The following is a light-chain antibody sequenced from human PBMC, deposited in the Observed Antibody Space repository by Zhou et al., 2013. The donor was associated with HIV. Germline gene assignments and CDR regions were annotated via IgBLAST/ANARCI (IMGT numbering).Light chain of an antibody. Sequence: VLTQSPGTLSLSPGERATLSCRASRNIYNNYLAWYQQRPGQALRLLINVASSRATGIPDRFSGSGSGTDFTLTISSLEPEDSAVYYCQQRSDWPITFGQGTRLEIK. V-gene: IGKV3D-20*02. CDR1: RNIYNNY. CDR2: VAS. J-gene: IGKJ5*01. CDR3: QQRSDWPIT.